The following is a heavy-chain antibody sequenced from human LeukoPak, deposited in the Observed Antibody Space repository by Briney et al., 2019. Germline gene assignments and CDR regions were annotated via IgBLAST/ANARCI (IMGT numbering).Heavy chain of an antibody. V-gene: IGHV3-23*01. CDR1: GFTLSSYG. D-gene: IGHD3-10*01. CDR3: AKVRAENYYGSGSYPPYYFEY. Sequence: GGSVTLSCAASGFTLSSYGMIWLPDARGKGLEGVSAISGSGGRTYYADPVKGRFTISRDNSKNTLYLQINTRSAEDRAVLYCAKVRAENYYGSGSYPPYYFEYWGQGTLVTVSS. J-gene: IGHJ4*02. CDR2: ISGSGGRT.